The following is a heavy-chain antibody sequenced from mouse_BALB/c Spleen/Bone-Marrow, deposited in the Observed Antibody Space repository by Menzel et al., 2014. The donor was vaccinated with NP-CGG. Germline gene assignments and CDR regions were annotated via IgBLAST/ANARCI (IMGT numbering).Heavy chain of an antibody. D-gene: IGHD1-1*01. Sequence: QVQLQQSGAELVRPGSSVKISCKASGYALSRSWMNWVKQRPGQGLEWIGQIYPGDDDTNYSGKFKGRATLTADKSSGTAYMQLSSLTSEDSAVYFCAGSTPLAYWGQGTLVTVSA. CDR2: IYPGDDDT. J-gene: IGHJ3*01. CDR3: AGSTPLAY. CDR1: GYALSRSW. V-gene: IGHV1-80*01.